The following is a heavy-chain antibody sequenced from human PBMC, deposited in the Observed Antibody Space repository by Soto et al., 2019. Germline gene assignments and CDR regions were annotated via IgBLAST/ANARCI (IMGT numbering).Heavy chain of an antibody. V-gene: IGHV4-59*01. CDR3: ARGAREPY. CDR2: IYYTGIT. CDR1: GASITSSY. J-gene: IGHJ4*02. D-gene: IGHD1-26*01. Sequence: SETLSLTCTVSGASITSSYWSWIRQSPGKGLESIGYIYYTGITNYNPSLKSRVTVSLDTSKNQFSLKLSSVTAADTAVYYCARGAREPYWGQGTLVTVSS.